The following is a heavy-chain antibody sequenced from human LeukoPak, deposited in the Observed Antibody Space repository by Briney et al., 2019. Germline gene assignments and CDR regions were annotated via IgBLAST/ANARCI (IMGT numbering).Heavy chain of an antibody. V-gene: IGHV3-23*01. D-gene: IGHD3-22*01. CDR2: ISVGGRST. CDR1: GFTFSSYV. J-gene: IGHJ4*02. CDR3: ARDYDKDY. Sequence: GGSLRLSCAASGFTFSSYVMTWVRQAPGKGLEWVSSISVGGRSTYYADSVKGRFTISRDNARNTLYLQMNSLRAEDTALYYCARDYDKDYWGQGTLVTVSS.